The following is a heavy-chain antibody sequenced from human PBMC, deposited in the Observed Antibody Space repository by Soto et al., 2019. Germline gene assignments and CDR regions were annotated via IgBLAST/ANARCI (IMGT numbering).Heavy chain of an antibody. CDR2: IIPIFGTA. V-gene: IGHV1-69*13. Sequence: VKLSCKTSGDAYIIYDIFWRIQTPGQGIEWMGGIIPIFGTANYAQKLQGRVTITADESTSTACMELSSLRSEDTAVYYCARDLPEGYSYDLYYYYHGMDVRGQATTGTGS. CDR3: ARDLPEGYSYDLYYYYHGMDV. D-gene: IGHD5-18*01. CDR1: GDAYIIYD. J-gene: IGHJ6*01.